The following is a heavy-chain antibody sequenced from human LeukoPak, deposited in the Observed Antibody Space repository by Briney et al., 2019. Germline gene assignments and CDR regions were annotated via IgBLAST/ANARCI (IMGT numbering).Heavy chain of an antibody. J-gene: IGHJ4*02. CDR3: TRDPGDY. CDR1: GFTVSSNY. V-gene: IGHV3-74*01. Sequence: GGSLRLSCAASGFTVSSNYMSWVRQTPGKGLVWVSRIKNDGGSSDYADSVKGRFTISRDNAKSTLYLEMNSLRAEDTAVYYCTRDPGDYWGQGTLVTVFS. CDR2: IKNDGGSS. D-gene: IGHD3-10*01.